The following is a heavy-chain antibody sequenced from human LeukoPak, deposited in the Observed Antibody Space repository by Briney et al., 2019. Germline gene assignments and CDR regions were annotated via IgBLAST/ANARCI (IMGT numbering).Heavy chain of an antibody. Sequence: SGGSLRLSCAASGFTFSSYGMHWVRQAPGKGLEWVAVISYDGSNKYYADSVKGRFTISRDNSKNTLYLQMNSLRAEDTAVYYCARGWVPSDISMNWGQGTMVTVSS. CDR2: ISYDGSNK. V-gene: IGHV3-30*03. D-gene: IGHD1-26*01. CDR1: GFTFSSYG. CDR3: ARGWVPSDISMN. J-gene: IGHJ3*01.